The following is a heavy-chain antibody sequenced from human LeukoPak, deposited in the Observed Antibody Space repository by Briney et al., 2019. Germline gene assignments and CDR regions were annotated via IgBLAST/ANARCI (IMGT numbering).Heavy chain of an antibody. CDR2: INHSGST. CDR3: ARFSVTPLDAFDI. V-gene: IGHV4-34*01. D-gene: IGHD1-14*01. CDR1: GGSFSGYY. Sequence: PSETLSLTCAVYGGSFSGYYWSWIRQPPGKGLEWIGEINHSGSTNYNPSLKSRVTISVDTSKNQFSLNLSSVTAADTAVYYCARFSVTPLDAFDIWGQGTMVTVSS. J-gene: IGHJ3*02.